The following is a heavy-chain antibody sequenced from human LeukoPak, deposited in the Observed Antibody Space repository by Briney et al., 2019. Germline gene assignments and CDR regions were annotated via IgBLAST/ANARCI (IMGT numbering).Heavy chain of an antibody. CDR3: AKDLLAGVAVLPLTIPDY. CDR2: IRYDGNNK. CDR1: GFNFSNYG. V-gene: IGHV3-30*02. D-gene: IGHD3-3*01. J-gene: IGHJ4*02. Sequence: PGGSLRLSCAASGFNFSNYGVHWVRQAPGKGLEWVAFIRYDGNNKYYADSVQGRFSISRDNSRNTLYLQMNSLRPEDTAVYYCAKDLLAGVAVLPLTIPDYWGQGTLVTVSS.